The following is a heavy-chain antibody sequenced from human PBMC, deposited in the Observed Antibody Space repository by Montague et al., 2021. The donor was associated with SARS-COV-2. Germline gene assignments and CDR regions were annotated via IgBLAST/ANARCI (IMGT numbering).Heavy chain of an antibody. CDR1: GGSLTGYS. Sequence: SETLSLTCAVDGGSLTGYSWNWIRQPPGKGLEWIGEVKHPGGTNYNPSLKSRVTISIDMSKNQFSLNLESVTAADTAVYYCARLVCSSWHRFDYWGQGTLVTVSS. V-gene: IGHV4-34*01. CDR2: VKHPGGT. J-gene: IGHJ4*02. CDR3: ARLVCSSWHRFDY. D-gene: IGHD2-2*01.